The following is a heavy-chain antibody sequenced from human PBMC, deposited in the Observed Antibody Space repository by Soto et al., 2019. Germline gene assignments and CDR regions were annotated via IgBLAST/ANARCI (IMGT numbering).Heavy chain of an antibody. V-gene: IGHV1-69*12. CDR2: IVPIVDTS. D-gene: IGHD5-12*01. CDR1: GGTFSSYA. J-gene: IGHJ4*02. CDR3: VRVVAIPGYPDN. Sequence: QVQLVQSGAEVRQPASSVKVSCKTSGGTFSSYAISWVRQAPGQGLEWMGGIVPIVDTSTYAQKFQGRVTITADEAPSTVDMELSSLRSDDTAVYYCVRVVAIPGYPDNWGQGTLVTVSS.